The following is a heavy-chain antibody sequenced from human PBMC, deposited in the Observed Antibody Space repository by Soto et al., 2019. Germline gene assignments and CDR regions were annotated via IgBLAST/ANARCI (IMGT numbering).Heavy chain of an antibody. CDR1: GITFNSDS. CDR2: ISSSSSYI. CDR3: ARDSNFYYYYTDV. D-gene: IGHD4-4*01. V-gene: IGHV3-21*01. Sequence: RSVKLSCGASGITFNSDSMNWVRQAPGKGLEWVSSISSSSSYIYYADSVKGRFTISRDNAKNSLYLQMNSLRAEDTAVYYCARDSNFYYYYTDVCDK. J-gene: IGHJ6*03.